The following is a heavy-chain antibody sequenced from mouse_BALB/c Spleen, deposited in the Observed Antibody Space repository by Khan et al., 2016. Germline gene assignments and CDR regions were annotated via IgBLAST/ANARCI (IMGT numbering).Heavy chain of an antibody. D-gene: IGHD1-1*01. J-gene: IGHJ4*01. CDR1: GYTFTDYW. CDR2: IDTSDSYT. V-gene: IGHV1-69*01. Sequence: QVQLQQPGAELVMPGASVKMSCKASGYTFTDYWMHWVKQRPGQGLEWIGAIDTSDSYTSYNQKFKGKATLTVDESSSTAYMQLSSLTSEDSAVYYCARGVILYAMDYWGQGTSVTVSS. CDR3: ARGVILYAMDY.